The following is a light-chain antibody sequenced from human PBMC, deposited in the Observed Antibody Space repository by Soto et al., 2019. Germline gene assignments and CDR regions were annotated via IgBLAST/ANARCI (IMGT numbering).Light chain of an antibody. V-gene: IGKV3-20*01. CDR3: QQYGSLSWT. CDR1: QSVSSSY. CDR2: GAS. Sequence: EIVLTQSPGTPSLSPGARATLSCRASQSVSSSYLAWYQQQPGQANRLLIYGASSRATGITERCSGSGSGTDCTLTISRLEHEDFAVYYCQQYGSLSWTFGQGTKV. J-gene: IGKJ1*01.